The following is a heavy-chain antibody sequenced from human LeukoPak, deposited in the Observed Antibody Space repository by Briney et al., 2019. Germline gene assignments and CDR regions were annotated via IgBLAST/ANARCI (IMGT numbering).Heavy chain of an antibody. V-gene: IGHV1-69*13. J-gene: IGHJ4*02. CDR2: IIPIFGTA. CDR3: AREGKYGDCLDY. Sequence: SVKVSCKASGYTFTSYGISWVRQAPGQGLEWMGGIIPIFGTANYAQKFQGRVTITADESTSTAYMELSSLRSEDTAVYYCAREGKYGDCLDYWGQGTLVTVSS. CDR1: GYTFTSYG. D-gene: IGHD4-17*01.